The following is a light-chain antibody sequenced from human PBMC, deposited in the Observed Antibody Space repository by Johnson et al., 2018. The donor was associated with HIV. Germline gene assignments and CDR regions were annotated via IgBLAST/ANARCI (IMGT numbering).Light chain of an antibody. Sequence: QAVLTQPPSVSAAPGQKVTISCSGSSSNIGNNYVSWYQQLPGTAPKLLIYENNKRPSGIPDRFSGSKSGTSATLGITGLQTGDEVDYYCGIWDGSLSAYVFGTGTKVTVL. CDR3: GIWDGSLSAYV. CDR2: ENN. V-gene: IGLV1-51*02. J-gene: IGLJ1*01. CDR1: SSNIGNNY.